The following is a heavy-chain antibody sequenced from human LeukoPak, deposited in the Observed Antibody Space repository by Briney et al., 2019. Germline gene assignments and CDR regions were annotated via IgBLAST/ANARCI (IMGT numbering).Heavy chain of an antibody. Sequence: PGGSLRLSCAASGFTFITAAMTWVRQAPGKGLEWVSLIGSSGGSTYYADSVKGRFTISRDNSNHTLSLQMNGLRVEDTAIYYCVKDIQLSTWGLGTMVTVSS. CDR2: IGSSGGST. CDR3: VKDIQLST. D-gene: IGHD5-24*01. J-gene: IGHJ3*01. CDR1: GFTFITAA. V-gene: IGHV3-23*01.